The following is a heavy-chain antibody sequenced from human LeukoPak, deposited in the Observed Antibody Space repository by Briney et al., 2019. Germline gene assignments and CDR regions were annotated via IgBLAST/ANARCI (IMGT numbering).Heavy chain of an antibody. D-gene: IGHD6-13*01. J-gene: IGHJ3*02. CDR1: GFTFSRYW. CDR2: VKQDGSEK. CDR3: ARDPYTSSGDAFDI. V-gene: IGHV3-7*01. Sequence: GGSLRLSCAASGFTFSRYWMSWVRQAPGKGLEWVANVKQDGSEKYYVDSVKGRFTISRDNDKNSLYLQMNSLRAEDTAVYFCARDPYTSSGDAFDIWGQGTMVTVSS.